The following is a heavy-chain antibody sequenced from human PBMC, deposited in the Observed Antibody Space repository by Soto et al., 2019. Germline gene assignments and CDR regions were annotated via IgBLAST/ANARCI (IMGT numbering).Heavy chain of an antibody. Sequence: QVQLVQSGAEVKKPGASVKVSCKASGYTFTSYDINWVRQATGQGPEWMGWMNPDSGHTGYARKFRDRISMTRNTSITTAYMELTSLRSDDTAIYYCARGRVRYSSSNYSDPWGRGTLVTVSS. CDR2: MNPDSGHT. J-gene: IGHJ5*02. CDR3: ARGRVRYSSSNYSDP. V-gene: IGHV1-8*01. D-gene: IGHD6-6*01. CDR1: GYTFTSYD.